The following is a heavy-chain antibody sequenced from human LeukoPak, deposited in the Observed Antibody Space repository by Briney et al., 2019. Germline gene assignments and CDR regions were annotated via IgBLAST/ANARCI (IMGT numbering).Heavy chain of an antibody. CDR1: GFSFSGYS. Sequence: GGSLRLSCAASGFSFSGYSMNWVRQAPGKGLEWVSYISSSSSAIYYADPVKGRFTISRDNAKNSLYLQMNSLRDEDTAVYYCARVGIAVAQFFDYWGQGTLVTVSS. D-gene: IGHD6-19*01. CDR2: ISSSSSAI. J-gene: IGHJ4*02. CDR3: ARVGIAVAQFFDY. V-gene: IGHV3-48*02.